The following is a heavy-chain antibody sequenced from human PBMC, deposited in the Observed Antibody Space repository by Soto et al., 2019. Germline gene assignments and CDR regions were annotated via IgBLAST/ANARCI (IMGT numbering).Heavy chain of an antibody. V-gene: IGHV4-30-2*01. J-gene: IGHJ5*02. Sequence: QLQLQESGSGLVKPSQTLSLTCAVSGGSISSGGYSWSWIRQPPGKGLEWIGDIYHSGSTYYNPSLKSRVTISVGRAKKQFSRMLSSVTAADTAVYYCARASGSCRGGSCPVGWFATWGQGTLVTVSS. D-gene: IGHD2-15*01. CDR1: GGSISSGGYS. CDR2: IYHSGST. CDR3: ARASGSCRGGSCPVGWFAT.